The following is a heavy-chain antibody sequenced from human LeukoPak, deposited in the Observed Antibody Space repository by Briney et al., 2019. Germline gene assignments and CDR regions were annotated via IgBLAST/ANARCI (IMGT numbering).Heavy chain of an antibody. D-gene: IGHD2-15*01. CDR2: IYPGDTVT. CDR1: GYSFINYW. Sequence: GESLKISCKGSGYSFINYWIGWVRQMPGKGLEWMGIIYPGDTVTIYSLSSQGQVTISDDKSIGTAYLQWSSLKASDTAMYYCARHRLEVDFFDYWGQGTVVTVSS. CDR3: ARHRLEVDFFDY. J-gene: IGHJ4*02. V-gene: IGHV5-51*01.